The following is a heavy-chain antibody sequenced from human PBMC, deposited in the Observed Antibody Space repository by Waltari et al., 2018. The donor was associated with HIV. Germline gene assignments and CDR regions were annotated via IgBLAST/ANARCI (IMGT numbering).Heavy chain of an antibody. D-gene: IGHD2-2*01. V-gene: IGHV3-74*01. CDR3: ARGGYCSSAGCYASRYYFIMDV. CDR2: IKSDGSST. Sequence: EVQLVESGGGLIQPGGSLRLSCAASGFNFSSYWSHWVRQAPGKGLVGGSRIKSDGSSTTYADSGRGRFTISIYNAKNTLFLQMNSLGAEDTAEYFCARGGYCSSAGCYASRYYFIMDVWGQGTTVTVSS. CDR1: GFNFSSYW. J-gene: IGHJ6*02.